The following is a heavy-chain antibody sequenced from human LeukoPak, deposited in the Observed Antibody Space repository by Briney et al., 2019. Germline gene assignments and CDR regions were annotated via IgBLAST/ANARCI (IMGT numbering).Heavy chain of an antibody. CDR1: GLTVTNAW. D-gene: IGHD3-10*01. CDR2: IASKTDGGAT. J-gene: IGHJ4*02. Sequence: GGSLRLSCSASGLTVTNAWMNWVRQAPGEGLDWVGRIASKTDGGATDYAAPVKGRFTISRDDSKNTLNLRMNSLKTEDTAVYYCTTGIRGDWGQGTLVTVSS. V-gene: IGHV3-15*07. CDR3: TTGIRGD.